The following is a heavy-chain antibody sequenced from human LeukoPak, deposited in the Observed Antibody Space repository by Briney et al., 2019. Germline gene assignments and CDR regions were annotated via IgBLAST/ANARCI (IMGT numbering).Heavy chain of an antibody. V-gene: IGHV3-30*02. CDR3: AKAPLSSFYYYYYYMDV. CDR1: GFTFSSYG. Sequence: GGSLRLSCAASGFTFSSYGMHWVRQAPGKGLEWVAFIRYDGSNKYYADSVKGRFTISRDNSKNTLYLQMNSLRAEDTAVYYCAKAPLSSFYYYYYYMDVWGKGTTVTISS. J-gene: IGHJ6*03. CDR2: IRYDGSNK.